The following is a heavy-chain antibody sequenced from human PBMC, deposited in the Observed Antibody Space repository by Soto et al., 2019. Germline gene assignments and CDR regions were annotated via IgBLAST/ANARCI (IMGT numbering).Heavy chain of an antibody. CDR2: INAGNGNT. Sequence: QVQLVQSGAEVKKPGASVKVSCKASGYTFTSYAMHWVRRAPGQRLEWMGWINAGNGNTKYSQKFQGRVTITRDTSASTAYMELSSLRSEDTAVYYCARVGGGYDYFDYWGQGTLVTVSS. CDR1: GYTFTSYA. J-gene: IGHJ4*02. V-gene: IGHV1-3*01. CDR3: ARVGGGYDYFDY. D-gene: IGHD5-12*01.